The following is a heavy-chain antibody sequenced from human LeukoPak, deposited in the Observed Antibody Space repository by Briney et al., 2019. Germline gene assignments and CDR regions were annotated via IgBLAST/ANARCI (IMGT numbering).Heavy chain of an antibody. CDR1: GGCLGRIH. D-gene: IGHD6-19*01. Sequence: SETLSLTCTVSGGCLGRIHWTWIRHPPGKGLEYIGYIYYTGGTNYNPSLKSRVTISVDTSKNQFSLMLSSVTAADTAVYFCAKYWNSGWVIDYWGQGTLVTVSS. CDR2: IYYTGGT. CDR3: AKYWNSGWVIDY. J-gene: IGHJ4*02. V-gene: IGHV4-59*08.